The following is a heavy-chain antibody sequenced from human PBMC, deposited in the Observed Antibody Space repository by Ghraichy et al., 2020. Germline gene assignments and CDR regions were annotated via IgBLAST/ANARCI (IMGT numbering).Heavy chain of an antibody. V-gene: IGHV3-64*01. Sequence: ETLSLTCAASGFTFSTYALHWVRQAPGKGLEYVSAISSNGGATYYANSVKGRFTISRDNSKNTLYLQMGSLRAEDMAVYYCARGLGILVVPAALDYWGQGTLVTVSS. CDR3: ARGLGILVVPAALDY. J-gene: IGHJ4*02. D-gene: IGHD2-2*01. CDR1: GFTFSTYA. CDR2: ISSNGGAT.